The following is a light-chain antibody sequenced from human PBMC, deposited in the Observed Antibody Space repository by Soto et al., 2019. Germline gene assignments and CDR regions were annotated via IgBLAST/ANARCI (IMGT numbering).Light chain of an antibody. Sequence: QSVLTQPASVSGSPGQSITISCTGTSDIGLYNYVSWYQEHPGKAPNLLIYKVKNRPSGVSSRFSGSKSGDTASLTISGLRAEDEADYYCSSFSNSTYVFGSGTQLTVL. J-gene: IGLJ7*01. V-gene: IGLV2-14*01. CDR3: SSFSNSTYV. CDR1: SDIGLYNY. CDR2: KVK.